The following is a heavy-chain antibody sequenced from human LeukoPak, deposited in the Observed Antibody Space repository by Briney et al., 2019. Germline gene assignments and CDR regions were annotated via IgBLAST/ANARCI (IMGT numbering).Heavy chain of an antibody. J-gene: IGHJ4*02. CDR1: GYTFTSYD. V-gene: IGHV1-46*01. D-gene: IGHD3-22*01. CDR3: ARAYYYDSSGFYPGGDY. Sequence: ASVKVSCKASGYTFTSYDINWVRQAPGQGLEWMGIINPGVGSTNYAQKFQGRVTMTGDTSTSTVYMELTSLRSDDTAVYYCARAYYYDSSGFYPGGDYWGQGTLVTVSS. CDR2: INPGVGST.